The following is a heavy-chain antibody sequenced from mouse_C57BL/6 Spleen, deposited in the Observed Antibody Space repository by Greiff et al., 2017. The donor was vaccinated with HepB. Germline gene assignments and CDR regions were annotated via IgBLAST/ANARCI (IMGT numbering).Heavy chain of an antibody. V-gene: IGHV1-64*01. CDR2: IHPNSGST. CDR1: GYTFTSYW. Sequence: QVQLQQPGAELVKPGASVKLSCKASGYTFTSYWMHWVKQRPGQGLEWIGMIHPNSGSTNYNEKFKSKATLTVDKSSSTAYMQLSSLTSEDSAVYYCARELGSDYFDYWGQGTTLTVSS. CDR3: ARELGSDYFDY. D-gene: IGHD4-1*01. J-gene: IGHJ2*01.